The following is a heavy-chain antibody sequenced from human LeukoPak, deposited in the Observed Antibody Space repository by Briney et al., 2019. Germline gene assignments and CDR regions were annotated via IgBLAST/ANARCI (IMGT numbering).Heavy chain of an antibody. Sequence: PGGSLRLSCAASGFTFSSYAMSWVRQAPGKGLEWASAISGSGGSTYYADSVKGRFTISRDNSKNTLYLQMNSLRVEDTAVYYCAKEQIAVAGTGGDYWGQGTLVTVSS. CDR1: GFTFSSYA. V-gene: IGHV3-23*01. D-gene: IGHD6-19*01. J-gene: IGHJ4*02. CDR2: ISGSGGST. CDR3: AKEQIAVAGTGGDY.